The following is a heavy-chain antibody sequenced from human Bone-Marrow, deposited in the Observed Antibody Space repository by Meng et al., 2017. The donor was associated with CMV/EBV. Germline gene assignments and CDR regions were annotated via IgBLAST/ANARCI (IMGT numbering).Heavy chain of an antibody. CDR1: GYTLTELS. J-gene: IGHJ4*02. Sequence: GQAVQSGAEVKQPGASVKVSCKVSGYTLTELSMHWVRQAPGKGLEWMGGFDPEDGETIYAQKFQGRVTMTEDTSTDTAYMELSSLRSEDTAVYYCATGPPQYDFWSGYYRNFDYWGQGTLVTVSS. V-gene: IGHV1-24*01. CDR2: FDPEDGET. D-gene: IGHD3-3*01. CDR3: ATGPPQYDFWSGYYRNFDY.